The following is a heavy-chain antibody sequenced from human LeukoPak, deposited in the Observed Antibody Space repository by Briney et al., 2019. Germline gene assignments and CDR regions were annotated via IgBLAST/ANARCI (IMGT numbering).Heavy chain of an antibody. Sequence: ASVKVSCKASGDTFTGYYIHWVRQAPGQGLEWMGIINPSGGSTSYAQKFQGRVTMTRDTSTSTVYMELSSLRSEETAVYYCAREEGMATENWFDPWGQGTLVTVSS. D-gene: IGHD5-24*01. J-gene: IGHJ5*02. CDR2: INPSGGST. V-gene: IGHV1-46*01. CDR1: GDTFTGYY. CDR3: AREEGMATENWFDP.